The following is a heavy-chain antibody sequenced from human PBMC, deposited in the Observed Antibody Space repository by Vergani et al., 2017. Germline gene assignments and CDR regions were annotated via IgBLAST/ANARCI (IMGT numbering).Heavy chain of an antibody. Sequence: EVQLVESGGGLVQPGGSLRLSCAASGFTFSSYWMSWVRQAPGKGLEWVANIKQDGSDKFYVDSVKGRFTVSRDNAKNSLYLQMNSLRAEDTAVYYCARDRGGRGSSYYYGMDVWGRGTTVTVSS. V-gene: IGHV3-7*01. CDR1: GFTFSSYW. CDR2: IKQDGSDK. D-gene: IGHD2-15*01. CDR3: ARDRGGRGSSYYYGMDV. J-gene: IGHJ6*02.